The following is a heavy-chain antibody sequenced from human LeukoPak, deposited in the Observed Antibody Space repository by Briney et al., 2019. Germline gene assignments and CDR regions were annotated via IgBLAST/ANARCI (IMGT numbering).Heavy chain of an antibody. CDR3: AREWDYYAV. CDR2: INPKNGDT. V-gene: IGHV1-2*02. Sequence: ASVNVSCKASGYTFIDYYMHWVRQAPGQGGEWVAWINPKNGDTKYAQNFQGRVTVTRETTINTVYMELRSLRSDDTAVYYCAREWDYYAVWGQGTMVSVSS. D-gene: IGHD3-10*01. J-gene: IGHJ4*02. CDR1: GYTFIDYY.